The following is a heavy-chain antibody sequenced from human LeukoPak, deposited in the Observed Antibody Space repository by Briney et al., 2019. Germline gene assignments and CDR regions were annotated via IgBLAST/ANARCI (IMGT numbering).Heavy chain of an antibody. D-gene: IGHD3-22*01. CDR1: GYSFTSFW. CDR3: ASSPANYSDSSVYFDY. V-gene: IGHV5-51*01. J-gene: IGHJ4*02. Sequence: GESLNISCKGPGYSFTSFWIGWVRQMPGKGLEWIGIIYPGDSDTRYSPSFQGQVTISADKSISTAYLQWSSLKASDTAMYYCASSPANYSDSSVYFDYWGQGTLVTVSS. CDR2: IYPGDSDT.